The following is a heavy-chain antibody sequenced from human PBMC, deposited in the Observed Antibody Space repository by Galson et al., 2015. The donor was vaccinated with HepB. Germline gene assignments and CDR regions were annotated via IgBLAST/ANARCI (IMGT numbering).Heavy chain of an antibody. J-gene: IGHJ4*02. CDR1: AYIFTKYW. V-gene: IGHV5-10-1*01. CDR3: ATSAKGSGNSYGGGGDS. Sequence: QSGAEVKKPGESLRISCKASAYIFTKYWISWVRQLPGKGLEWMGKIDPSDSYTNYSPSFQGHVTISADKSISTVYLQWSSLEASDTAMYYCATSAKGSGNSYGGGGDSWGQGTLVTVSS. D-gene: IGHD3-10*01. CDR2: IDPSDSYT.